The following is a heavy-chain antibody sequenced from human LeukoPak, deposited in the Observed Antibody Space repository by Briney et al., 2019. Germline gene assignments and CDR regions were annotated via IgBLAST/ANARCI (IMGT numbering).Heavy chain of an antibody. CDR1: GYTLTELS. J-gene: IGHJ4*02. V-gene: IGHV1-24*01. CDR3: ATSPPGGSYSDY. Sequence: ASVKVSCKVSGYTLTELSMHWVRQAPGNGLEWMGGFDPEDGETIYAQKFQGRVTMTEDTSTDTAYMELSSLRSEDTAVYYCATSPPGGSYSDYWGQGTLVTVSS. D-gene: IGHD1-26*01. CDR2: FDPEDGET.